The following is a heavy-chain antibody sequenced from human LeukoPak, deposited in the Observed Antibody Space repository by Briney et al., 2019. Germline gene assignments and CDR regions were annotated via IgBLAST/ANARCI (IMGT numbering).Heavy chain of an antibody. Sequence: PGGSLRLSCVASGFTVSSNHMSWVRQAPGKGLEWVSVIYSGGSKYHADSVKGRFTISRDNSKNALYLQMNSLRVEDTAVYYCARDKVAAAHLDYWGQGTLVTVSS. CDR1: GFTVSSNH. CDR3: ARDKVAAAHLDY. V-gene: IGHV3-66*01. CDR2: IYSGGSK. D-gene: IGHD2-2*01. J-gene: IGHJ4*02.